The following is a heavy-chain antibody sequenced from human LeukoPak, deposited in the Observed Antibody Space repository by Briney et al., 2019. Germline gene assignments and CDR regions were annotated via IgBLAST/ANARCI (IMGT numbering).Heavy chain of an antibody. Sequence: PGGSLRLSCVASGYIFNNYAVSWVRQAPGKGLEWVSAISGSGSTYCADSVKGRFTISRDNSKNTGYLQMNSLRAEDTAVYYCVKGGQDCSPTTCYYDWGQGTLVTVSS. D-gene: IGHD2-2*01. V-gene: IGHV3-23*01. CDR3: VKGGQDCSPTTCYYD. CDR2: ISGSGST. CDR1: GYIFNNYA. J-gene: IGHJ4*02.